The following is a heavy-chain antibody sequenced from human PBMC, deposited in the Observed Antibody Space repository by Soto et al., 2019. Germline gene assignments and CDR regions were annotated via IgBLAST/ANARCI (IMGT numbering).Heavy chain of an antibody. D-gene: IGHD2-2*01. J-gene: IGHJ3*01. V-gene: IGHV5-10-1*01. CDR1: GYNFNTFW. Sequence: PGESLKISCKGSGYNFNTFWISWLRQMPGKGLEWMGRIDPSDSYSDYSPSFKGHVSISSDKSVTTAYLTWSSLKASDTAIYYCARLNGASPDALDFWGQGTMVTV. CDR3: ARLNGASPDALDF. CDR2: IDPSDSYS.